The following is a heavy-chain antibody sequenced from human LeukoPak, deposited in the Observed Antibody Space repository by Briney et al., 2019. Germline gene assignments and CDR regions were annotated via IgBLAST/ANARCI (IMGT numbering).Heavy chain of an antibody. Sequence: ASVKVSCKASGYTFTSYDINWVRQATGQGLEWMGWMNPNGGNTGYAQKFQGRVTMTRNTSISTAYMELSSLRSEDTAVYYCARDKWQEEYYGMDVWGQGTTVTVSS. D-gene: IGHD2-8*01. J-gene: IGHJ6*02. CDR3: ARDKWQEEYYGMDV. V-gene: IGHV1-8*01. CDR2: MNPNGGNT. CDR1: GYTFTSYD.